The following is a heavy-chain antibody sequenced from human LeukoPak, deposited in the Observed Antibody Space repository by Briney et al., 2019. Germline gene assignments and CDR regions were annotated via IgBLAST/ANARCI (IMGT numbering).Heavy chain of an antibody. CDR2: MVGGGDT. D-gene: IGHD5-24*01. CDR1: EFSFSTFA. CDR3: AKDLHYNDGRWEFDP. J-gene: IGHJ5*02. Sequence: GGSLGLSCAGSEFSFSTFAMTWVRQPPGKGLEWVSGMVGGGDTYYADFVKGRFTISRDNSKNTVYLQMNSLRVEDTAIYYCAKDLHYNDGRWEFDPWGQGTLVTVSS. V-gene: IGHV3-23*01.